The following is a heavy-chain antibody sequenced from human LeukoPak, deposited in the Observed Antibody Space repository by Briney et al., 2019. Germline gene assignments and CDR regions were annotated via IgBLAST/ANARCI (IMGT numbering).Heavy chain of an antibody. D-gene: IGHD3-10*01. V-gene: IGHV4-34*01. CDR1: GGSFSGYY. J-gene: IGHJ6*02. Sequence: SETLSLTCAVHGGSFSGYYWSWIRQPPGKGLEWIGEINHSGSTNYNPSLKSRVTISVDTSKNQFSLKLSSVTAADTAVYYCARAGPTYYYGSGSYYGKAYYYYYGMDVWGQGTTVTVSS. CDR3: ARAGPTYYYGSGSYYGKAYYYYYGMDV. CDR2: INHSGST.